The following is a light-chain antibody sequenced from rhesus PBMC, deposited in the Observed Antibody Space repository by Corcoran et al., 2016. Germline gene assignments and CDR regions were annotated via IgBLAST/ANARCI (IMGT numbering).Light chain of an antibody. Sequence: DIQMTQSPSSLSASVGDTVTITCRASQGISKYLNWFQQKPGKASKLLIYDASSLESGVPSRFSGSVSGTDFTLTINILQPDDFAAYYCLQHNSYPFTFGPGTKLDIK. CDR3: LQHNSYPFT. J-gene: IGKJ3*01. CDR2: DAS. CDR1: QGISKY. V-gene: IGKV1-28*03.